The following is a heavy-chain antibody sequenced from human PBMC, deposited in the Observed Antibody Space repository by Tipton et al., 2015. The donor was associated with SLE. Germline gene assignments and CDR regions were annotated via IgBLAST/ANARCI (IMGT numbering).Heavy chain of an antibody. D-gene: IGHD1-26*01. V-gene: IGHV1-18*04. CDR3: ARLELLLDAFDI. CDR1: GYTFSTHD. CDR2: ISVYNGNT. J-gene: IGHJ3*02. Sequence: QSGAEVKKPGASVKVSCKASGYTFSTHDISWVRQAPGQGLEWMGWISVYNGNTNYAQKLQGRVTMTTDTSTSTAYMELRGLRSDDTAVYYCARLELLLDAFDIWGQGTMVTVSS.